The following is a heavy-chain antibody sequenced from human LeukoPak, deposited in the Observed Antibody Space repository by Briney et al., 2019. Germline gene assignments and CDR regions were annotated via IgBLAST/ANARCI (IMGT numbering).Heavy chain of an antibody. J-gene: IGHJ4*02. CDR2: ISSSGSTK. CDR1: GFTFSSYE. D-gene: IGHD3-16*02. Sequence: PGGSLRLSCAASGFTFSSYEMNWVRQAPGKGLEWVSYISSSGSTKYYADPVKGRFPIPRDNAKNSLYLQMISLRAEDTALYYCARVEGFIDYWGQGTLVTVSS. CDR3: ARVEGFIDY. V-gene: IGHV3-48*03.